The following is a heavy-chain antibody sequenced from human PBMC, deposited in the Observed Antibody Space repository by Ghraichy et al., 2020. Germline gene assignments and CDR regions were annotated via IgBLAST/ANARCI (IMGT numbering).Heavy chain of an antibody. CDR2: INPSGGST. J-gene: IGHJ4*02. CDR1: GSTFTSYY. D-gene: IGHD3-10*01. V-gene: IGHV1-46*01. Sequence: ASVKVSCKASGSTFTSYYMHWVRLSPVQGLEWMGIINPSGGSTSYAQKFQGRVTMTRDTSTSTVYMELSSLRSEDTAMYYCARAVAVRGVNPPTYWGQGTLVTV. CDR3: ARAVAVRGVNPPTY.